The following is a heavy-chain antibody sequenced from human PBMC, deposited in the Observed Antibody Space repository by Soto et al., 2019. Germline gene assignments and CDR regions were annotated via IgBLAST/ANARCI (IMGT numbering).Heavy chain of an antibody. J-gene: IGHJ5*02. Sequence: GGSLRLSCAAPGFTFSSYAMSWVRQAPGKGLEWVSAISGSGGSTYYADSVKGRFTISRDNSKNTLYLQMNSLRAEDTAVYYCAKGGYCSGGSCYDPWNWFDPWGQGTLVTVSS. CDR2: ISGSGGST. D-gene: IGHD2-15*01. CDR1: GFTFSSYA. V-gene: IGHV3-23*01. CDR3: AKGGYCSGGSCYDPWNWFDP.